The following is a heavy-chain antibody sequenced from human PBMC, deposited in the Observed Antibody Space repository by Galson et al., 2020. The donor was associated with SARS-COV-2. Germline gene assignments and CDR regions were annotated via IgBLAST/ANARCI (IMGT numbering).Heavy chain of an antibody. CDR1: GYILRTYG. CDR3: ATLGIADRGRGDY. D-gene: IGHD6-13*01. CDR2: ISGTGSRT. V-gene: IGHV3-23*01. Sequence: GESLKISCEVPGYILRTYGISWIRQAPGKGLEWVSAISGTGSRTYNADSVKGRFTISKDTSKNTLYLQMNSLGGEDTAIYYCATLGIADRGRGDYWGQGTQVTVSS. J-gene: IGHJ4*02.